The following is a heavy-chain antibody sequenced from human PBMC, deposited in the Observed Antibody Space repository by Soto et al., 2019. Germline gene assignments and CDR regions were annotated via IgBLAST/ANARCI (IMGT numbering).Heavy chain of an antibody. V-gene: IGHV1-18*01. Sequence: QVQLVQSGAEVKKPGASVKVSCKASGYTFTSYGISWVRQAPGQGLEWMGWISAYNGNTNYAQKLQGRVTMTTDTATSTAYTDPGNLRSDDPAVYDWARSCCSGGSCYSYDFDYWGQGTLVTVSS. CDR2: ISAYNGNT. J-gene: IGHJ4*02. D-gene: IGHD2-15*01. CDR1: GYTFTSYG. CDR3: ARSCCSGGSCYSYDFDY.